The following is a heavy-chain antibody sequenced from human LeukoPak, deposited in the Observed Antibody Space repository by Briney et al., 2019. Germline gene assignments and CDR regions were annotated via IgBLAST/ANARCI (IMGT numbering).Heavy chain of an antibody. Sequence: VKPWETLSLTCTVSGGSISSYYWSWTRQPPGKGLERIGYIYYSGSTNYNPSLKSRVTISVDASKNQFSLKLSSVTAADTAVYYCASYSSGWNDAFDIWGQGTMVTVSS. CDR1: GGSISSYY. CDR2: IYYSGST. J-gene: IGHJ3*02. CDR3: ASYSSGWNDAFDI. V-gene: IGHV4-59*08. D-gene: IGHD6-19*01.